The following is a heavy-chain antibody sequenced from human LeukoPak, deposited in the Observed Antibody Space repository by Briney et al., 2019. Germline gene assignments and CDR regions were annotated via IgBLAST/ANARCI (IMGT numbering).Heavy chain of an antibody. J-gene: IGHJ4*02. CDR1: GGTFSSYA. V-gene: IGHV1-69*13. D-gene: IGHD3-22*01. Sequence: ASVKVSCKASGGTFSSYAISWVRQAPGQGLEWMGGIIPIFGTANYAQKFQGRVTITADESTSTAYMELSSLRSEDTAVYYCARDRSEEYYYDSSGYYYSWGQGTLVTVPP. CDR2: IIPIFGTA. CDR3: ARDRSEEYYYDSSGYYYS.